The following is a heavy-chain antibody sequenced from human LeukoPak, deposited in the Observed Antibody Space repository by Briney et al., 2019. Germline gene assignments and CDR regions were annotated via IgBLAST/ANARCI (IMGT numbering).Heavy chain of an antibody. CDR3: AKGEQQLELDY. CDR1: GFTFSSYG. CDR2: ISYDGSNK. J-gene: IGHJ4*02. D-gene: IGHD6-13*01. Sequence: GGSLRLSCAASGFTFSSYGMHWVRQAPGKGLEWVAVISYDGSNKYYADSVKGRFTISRDNPKNTLYLQMNSLRAEDTAVYYCAKGEQQLELDYWGQGTLVTVSS. V-gene: IGHV3-30*18.